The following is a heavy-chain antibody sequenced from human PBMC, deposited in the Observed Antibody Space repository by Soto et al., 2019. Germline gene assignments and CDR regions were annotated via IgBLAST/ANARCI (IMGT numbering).Heavy chain of an antibody. D-gene: IGHD4-17*01. J-gene: IGHJ4*02. CDR3: ARAPDYEDGVDY. V-gene: IGHV1-46*01. Sequence: ASVKASSKAPGYAFTSYSLCSRRQAPGQGLEWMGIINPSGGSTSCAQKFQGRVTMTRDTSTSTVYMELSSLRSEDTAVYYCARAPDYEDGVDYWGQGTLVTVSS. CDR2: INPSGGST. CDR1: GYAFTSYS.